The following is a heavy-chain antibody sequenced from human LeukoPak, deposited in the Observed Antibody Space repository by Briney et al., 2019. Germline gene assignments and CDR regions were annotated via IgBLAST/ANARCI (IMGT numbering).Heavy chain of an antibody. V-gene: IGHV1-69*02. D-gene: IGHD2-15*01. CDR1: GGTFSSYN. CDR3: ATQVGLHLDY. Sequence: WSSVKVSCKASGGTFSSYNISWVRHPHGQGLGWVGRIIPILCIANCAENFQGRVTITADKSTSTAYVELSSLRFEDTAVYYCATQVGLHLDYWGQGTLVTVSS. J-gene: IGHJ4*02. CDR2: IIPILCIA.